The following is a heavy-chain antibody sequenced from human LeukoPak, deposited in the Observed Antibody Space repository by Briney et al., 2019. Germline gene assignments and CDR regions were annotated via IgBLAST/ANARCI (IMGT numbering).Heavy chain of an antibody. CDR2: IYSGGTT. V-gene: IGHV3-53*01. D-gene: IGHD6-19*01. CDR3: ARERGYSSGPLDY. CDR1: GLSVTTSY. Sequence: GGSLRLSCVASGLSVTTSYMSWVCQAPGRGLEWVSVIYSGGTTLYADSVKGRFTISRDTSKNSLYLQMNSLRAEDTAVYYCARERGYSSGPLDYWGQGTLVTVSS. J-gene: IGHJ4*02.